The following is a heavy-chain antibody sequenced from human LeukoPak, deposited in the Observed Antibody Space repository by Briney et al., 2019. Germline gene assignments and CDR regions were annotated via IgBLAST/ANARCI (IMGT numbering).Heavy chain of an antibody. V-gene: IGHV7-4-1*02. CDR2: INTNTGNP. D-gene: IGHD1-26*01. J-gene: IGHJ6*03. CDR3: ETRYRGSHYYYMDV. Sequence: GASVKVSCKASGYSFTSFGMNWVRQAPGQGLEWLGWINTNTGNPTYGQGFTGRFVFSMDTSVSTAYLQISSLKAEDTAVYYCETRYRGSHYYYMDVWGKGTTVIVSS. CDR1: GYSFTSFG.